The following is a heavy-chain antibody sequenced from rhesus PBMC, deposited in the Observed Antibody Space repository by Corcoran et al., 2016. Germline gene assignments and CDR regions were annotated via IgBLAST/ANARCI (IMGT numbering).Heavy chain of an antibody. J-gene: IGHJ5-1*01. CDR2: ISGNCGGT. CDR3: ARYSWNDGRFDV. Sequence: QLQLQESGPGLVKPSETLSLTCAVSGGSISSNYWSWIRQPPGKGLEWIGLISGNCGGTDYNPSLKSRVTISTDTSKNQFSLNVSSVTAADTAVYYCARYSWNDGRFDVWGPGVLVTVSS. D-gene: IGHD1-14*01. CDR1: GGSISSNY. V-gene: IGHV4-173*01.